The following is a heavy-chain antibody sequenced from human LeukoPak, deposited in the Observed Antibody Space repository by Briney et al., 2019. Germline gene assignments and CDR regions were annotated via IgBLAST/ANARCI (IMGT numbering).Heavy chain of an antibody. CDR2: IYYSGST. J-gene: IGHJ4*02. Sequence: SETLSLTCTVSGGSISSGGYYWSWIRQHPGKGLEWIGYIYYSGSTYYNPSLKSRVTISVDTSKNQFSLKLSSVTAADTAVYYCARMSMVRGVEYWGQGTLVTVSS. CDR3: ARMSMVRGVEY. V-gene: IGHV4-31*03. CDR1: GGSISSGGYY. D-gene: IGHD3-10*01.